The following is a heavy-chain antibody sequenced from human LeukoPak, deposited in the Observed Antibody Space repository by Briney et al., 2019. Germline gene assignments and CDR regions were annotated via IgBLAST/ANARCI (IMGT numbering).Heavy chain of an antibody. CDR1: GFIFSNYW. D-gene: IGHD2-21*01. CDR2: IKQDGSKK. J-gene: IGHJ4*02. CDR3: TSGERVDY. V-gene: IGHV3-7*01. Sequence: GGSLRLSCAASGSASGFIFSNYWMNWVRQSPGKGLEWVANIKQDGSKKYYADSVKGRFTISRDNAKNSLYLQMNGLRAEDAAVYYCTSGERVDYWGQGTLVTLSS.